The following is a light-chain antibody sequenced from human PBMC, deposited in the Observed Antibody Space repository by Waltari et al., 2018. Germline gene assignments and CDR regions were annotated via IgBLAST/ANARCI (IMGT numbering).Light chain of an antibody. J-gene: IGKJ1*01. CDR2: GAS. CDR3: QQSYSSPWT. CDR1: QSISSY. V-gene: IGKV1-39*01. Sequence: DIQMTQSPSSLSASVGDRVTITCRASQSISSYLNWYQQKPGKAPKLLIYGASNLQSGVPSKFSGSGSGTDYSLTIGSLQFEDFGTYYCQQSYSSPWTFGQGTKVEIK.